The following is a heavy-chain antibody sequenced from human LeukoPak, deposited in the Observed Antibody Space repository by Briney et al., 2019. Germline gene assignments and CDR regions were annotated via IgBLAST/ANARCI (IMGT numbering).Heavy chain of an antibody. CDR1: GFTFSSYS. J-gene: IGHJ4*02. CDR3: ARQIHSSGYHFDY. CDR2: ISSSSSYR. D-gene: IGHD3-22*01. V-gene: IGHV3-21*01. Sequence: PGGSLRLSCAASGFTFSSYSMNWVRQAPGKGLEWVSSISSSSSYRYYADSVKGRFTISRDNAKNSLYLQMNSLRAEDTAVYYCARQIHSSGYHFDYWGQGTLVTVSS.